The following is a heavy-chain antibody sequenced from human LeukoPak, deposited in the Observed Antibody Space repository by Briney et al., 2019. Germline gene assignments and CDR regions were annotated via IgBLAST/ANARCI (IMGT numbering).Heavy chain of an antibody. CDR3: AKGWEFRVVIPAAVS. CDR1: GFIFSSYA. V-gene: IGHV3-23*01. Sequence: PGGSLRLSCEGSGFIFSSYAMIWVRQAPGKGLQWVSSISGSGESTYYADSMKGRFTISRDNSKNTLSLQMNSLRAEDTAVYFCAKGWEFRVVIPAAVSWGQGTLVTVSS. D-gene: IGHD3-3*01. CDR2: ISGSGEST. J-gene: IGHJ5*02.